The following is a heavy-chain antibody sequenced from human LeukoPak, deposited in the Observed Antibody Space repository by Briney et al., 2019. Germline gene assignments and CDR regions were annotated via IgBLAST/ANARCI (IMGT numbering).Heavy chain of an antibody. CDR3: AKDGSRRITMVTFDY. Sequence: HSGGSLRLSCAASGFTFSSYAMSWVRQAPGKGLEWVSAISDSGGSTYYADSVKGRFTISRDNSKNTLYLQMNSLRAEDTAVYYCAKDGSRRITMVTFDYWGQGTLVTVSS. D-gene: IGHD3-10*01. CDR2: ISDSGGST. J-gene: IGHJ4*02. V-gene: IGHV3-23*01. CDR1: GFTFSSYA.